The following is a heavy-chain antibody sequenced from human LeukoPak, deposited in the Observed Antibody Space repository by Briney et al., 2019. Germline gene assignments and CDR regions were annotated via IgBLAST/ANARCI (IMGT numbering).Heavy chain of an antibody. CDR3: AGGDNSAFDI. D-gene: IGHD3-22*01. CDR2: IKQGESER. V-gene: IGHV3-7*04. J-gene: IGHJ3*02. CDR1: GFTFRSYR. Sequence: GESLGLSCAASGFTFRSYRMNWVRQAPGKGLEWVASIKQGESERYYVDSVNGRFTISRDNAKNSLYLQMNSLRAEDTAVYYCAGGDNSAFDIWGQGTMVTV.